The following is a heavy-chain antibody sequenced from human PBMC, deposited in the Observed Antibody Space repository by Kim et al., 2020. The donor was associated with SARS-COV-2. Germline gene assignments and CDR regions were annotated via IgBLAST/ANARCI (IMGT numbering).Heavy chain of an antibody. Sequence: GGSLRLSCAVSEFNVGRNYMTWVRQAPGKGLEWVSLIYSNGDRNYADSVRGRFTISRDSSTNTLFLQMNSLRAEDSAVYYCARKHDSYGHGDFWGRGTL. V-gene: IGHV3-53*01. D-gene: IGHD3-22*01. CDR1: EFNVGRNY. CDR3: ARKHDSYGHGDF. CDR2: IYSNGDR. J-gene: IGHJ4*02.